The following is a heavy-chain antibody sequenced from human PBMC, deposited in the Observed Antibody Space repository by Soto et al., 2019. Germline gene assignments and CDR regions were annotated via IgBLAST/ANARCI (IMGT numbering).Heavy chain of an antibody. J-gene: IGHJ3*02. D-gene: IGHD3-16*02. V-gene: IGHV4-59*01. CDR2: IYYSGST. Sequence: SETLSLTCTVSGGSISSYYWSWIRQPPGKGLEWTGYIYYSGSTNYNPSLKSRVTISVDTSKNQFSLKLSSVTAADTAVYYCARDKGGITFGGVIVIRDDEAFDIWGQGTMVTVSS. CDR1: GGSISSYY. CDR3: ARDKGGITFGGVIVIRDDEAFDI.